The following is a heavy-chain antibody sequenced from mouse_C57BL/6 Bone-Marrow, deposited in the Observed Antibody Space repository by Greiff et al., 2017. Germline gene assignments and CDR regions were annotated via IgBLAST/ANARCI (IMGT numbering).Heavy chain of an antibody. CDR3: TCYGSSYDWDFDV. V-gene: IGHV1-15*01. Sequence: QVQLKESGAELVRPGASVTLSCKASGYTFTDYEMHWVKQTPVHGLEWIGAIDPETGGTAYNQKFKGKAILTADKSSSTAYMELRSLTSEDSAVYYCTCYGSSYDWDFDVWGTGTTVTVSS. J-gene: IGHJ1*03. CDR1: GYTFTDYE. D-gene: IGHD1-1*01. CDR2: IDPETGGT.